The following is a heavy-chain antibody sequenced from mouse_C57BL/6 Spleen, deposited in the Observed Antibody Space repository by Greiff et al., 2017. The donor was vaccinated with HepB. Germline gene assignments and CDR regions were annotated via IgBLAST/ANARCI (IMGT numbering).Heavy chain of an antibody. Sequence: EVQLQQSGAELVRPGASVKLSCTASGFNIKDYYMHWVKQRPEQGLEWIGRIDPEDGDTEYAPKFQGKATMTADTSSNTAYLQLSSLTSEDTAVYYCTREGGNYGGYYAMDYWGQGTSVTVAS. CDR2: IDPEDGDT. CDR1: GFNIKDYY. V-gene: IGHV14-1*01. CDR3: TREGGNYGGYYAMDY. J-gene: IGHJ4*01. D-gene: IGHD2-1*01.